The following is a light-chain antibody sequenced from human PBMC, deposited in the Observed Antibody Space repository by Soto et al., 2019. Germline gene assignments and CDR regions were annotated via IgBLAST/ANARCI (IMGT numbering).Light chain of an antibody. CDR3: QQYGSSFT. J-gene: IGKJ5*01. V-gene: IGKV3-20*01. CDR1: QSVSSSY. CDR2: GAS. Sequence: IVLTQSPGTLSLSPGERATLSCRASQSVSSSYLAWYQHKPGQAPRLLIYGASSRATGIPDRFSGSGSGTDFTLTISRLEPDDFAVYYCQQYGSSFTIDQGTRLEIK.